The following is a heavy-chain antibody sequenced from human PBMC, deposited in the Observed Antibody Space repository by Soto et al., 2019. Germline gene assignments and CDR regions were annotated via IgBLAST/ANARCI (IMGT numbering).Heavy chain of an antibody. Sequence: EVQLVESGGGLIQPGGSLRVSSAASGFPFRTYAMNWVRQAPGKELEWVSYIKHNSDTIYYSDSVEGRFTISRENATNSLYLQMYSLRDEDTAVYSCGRDRGYAGYDLAYWGQGTGVTVSS. CDR1: GFPFRTYA. J-gene: IGHJ4*02. CDR3: GRDRGYAGYDLAY. D-gene: IGHD5-12*01. CDR2: IKHNSDTI. V-gene: IGHV3-48*02.